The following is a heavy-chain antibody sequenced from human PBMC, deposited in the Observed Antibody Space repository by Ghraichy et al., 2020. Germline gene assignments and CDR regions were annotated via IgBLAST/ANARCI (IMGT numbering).Heavy chain of an antibody. D-gene: IGHD6-19*01. V-gene: IGHV4-4*02. J-gene: IGHJ4*02. CDR2: IYHSGST. Sequence: SETLSLTCAVSGGSISSSNWWSWVRQPPGKGLEWIGEIYHSGSTNYNPSLKSRVTISVDKSKNQFSLKLSSVTAADTAVYYCARESAFGSGWYPRGGPNYFDYWGQGTLVTVSS. CDR3: ARESAFGSGWYPRGGPNYFDY. CDR1: GGSISSSNW.